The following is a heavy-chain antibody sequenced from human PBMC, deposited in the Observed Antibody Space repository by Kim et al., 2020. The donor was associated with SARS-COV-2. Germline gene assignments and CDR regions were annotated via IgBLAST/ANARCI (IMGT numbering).Heavy chain of an antibody. CDR1: GFSLSTSGVG. Sequence: SGPTLVNPTQTLTLTCTFSGFSLSTSGVGVGWIRQPPGKALEWLALIYWDDDKRYSPSLKSRLTITKDTSKNQVVLTMTNMDPVDTATYYCAHAIAAAGTGKGYYYYYYGMDVWGQGTTVTVSS. D-gene: IGHD6-13*01. V-gene: IGHV2-5*02. J-gene: IGHJ6*02. CDR2: IYWDDDK. CDR3: AHAIAAAGTGKGYYYYYYGMDV.